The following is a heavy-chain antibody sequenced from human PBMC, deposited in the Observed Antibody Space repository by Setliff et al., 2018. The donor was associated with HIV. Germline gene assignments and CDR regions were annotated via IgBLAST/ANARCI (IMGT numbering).Heavy chain of an antibody. J-gene: IGHJ6*03. CDR1: DHSISSSNW. V-gene: IGHV4-4*02. CDR2: IDESGTT. CDR3: ARDGRLDILTGYWYYMDV. D-gene: IGHD3-9*01. Sequence: SETLSLTCAVSDHSISSSNWWSWVRQPPGKRPQWIGEIDESGTTNYNPSLKSRVTMSVDTSKNQFSLKLSSVTAADTAVYYCARDGRLDILTGYWYYMDVWGKGTTVTVSS.